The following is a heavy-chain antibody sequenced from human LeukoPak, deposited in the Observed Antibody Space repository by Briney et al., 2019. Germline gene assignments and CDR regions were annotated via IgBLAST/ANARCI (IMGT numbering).Heavy chain of an antibody. J-gene: IGHJ4*02. Sequence: PGGSLRLSCAASGFTFSSYSMNWVRQAPGKGLVWVSGINGLGTATYCADSVKGRFTISRDNAKNTVFLQMNSLSAEDTAVYYCASVFDSWGQGFLVTVSS. CDR1: GFTFSSYS. CDR3: ASVFDS. V-gene: IGHV3-74*01. CDR2: INGLGTAT.